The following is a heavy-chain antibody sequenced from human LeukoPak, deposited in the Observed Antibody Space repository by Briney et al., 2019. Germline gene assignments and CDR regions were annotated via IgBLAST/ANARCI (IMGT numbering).Heavy chain of an antibody. CDR2: ISWNSGSI. V-gene: IGHV3-9*01. Sequence: GGSLRLSCAASGFTFDDYAMHWVRQAPGKGLEWVSGISWNSGSIGYADSVKGRFTTSRDNAKNSLYLQMNSLRAEDTALYYCAKDIGDYWGQGTLVTVSS. CDR3: AKDIGDY. CDR1: GFTFDDYA. J-gene: IGHJ4*02.